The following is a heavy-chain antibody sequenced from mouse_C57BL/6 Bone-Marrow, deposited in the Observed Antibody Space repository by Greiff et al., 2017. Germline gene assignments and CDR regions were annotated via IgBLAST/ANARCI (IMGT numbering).Heavy chain of an antibody. CDR2: IYPGDGDT. V-gene: IGHV1-82*01. CDR3: ARVRDLDFDY. J-gene: IGHJ2*01. Sequence: VQLQQSGPELVKPGASVKISCKASGYAFSSSWMNWVKQRPGKGLEWIGRIYPGDGDTNYNGKFKGKATLTADKSSSTAYMQLSSLTSEDSAVYFCARVRDLDFDYWGQGTTLTVSS. CDR1: GYAFSSSW.